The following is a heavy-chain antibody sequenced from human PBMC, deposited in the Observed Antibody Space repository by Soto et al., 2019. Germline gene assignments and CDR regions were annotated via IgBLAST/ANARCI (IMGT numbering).Heavy chain of an antibody. D-gene: IGHD7-27*01. CDR2: TSLDGSHK. CDR3: AREAWGEDTTVPTHSFDF. V-gene: IGHV3-30-3*01. J-gene: IGHJ4*02. Sequence: QVQLVESGGGVVQPGRSLRLSCAASGFTFSNYAMHWVRQAPGKGLEWVAVTSLDGSHKNYGDSVKGRFTISRDNSKTTGFLQRNTVRHADTAVYYCAREAWGEDTTVPTHSFDFRGQGTLVTVSS. CDR1: GFTFSNYA.